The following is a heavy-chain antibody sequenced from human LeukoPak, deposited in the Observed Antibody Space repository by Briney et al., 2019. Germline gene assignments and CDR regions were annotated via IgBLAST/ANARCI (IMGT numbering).Heavy chain of an antibody. Sequence: ASETLFLTCTVSGGSISSYYWSWIRQPPGKGLEWIGFIYDSGSTNYNPSLKSRVTISVDTSKNQFSLKLSSVTAADTAVYYCARRPLRYSSSWTVNWFDPWGQGTLVTVSS. D-gene: IGHD6-13*01. CDR2: IYDSGST. V-gene: IGHV4-59*12. CDR3: ARRPLRYSSSWTVNWFDP. J-gene: IGHJ5*02. CDR1: GGSISSYY.